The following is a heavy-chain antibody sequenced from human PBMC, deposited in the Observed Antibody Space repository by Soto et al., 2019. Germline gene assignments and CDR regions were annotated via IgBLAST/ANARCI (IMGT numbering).Heavy chain of an antibody. CDR3: ARTYYDFWSGYYFDY. CDR1: GGSISSYY. J-gene: IGHJ4*02. CDR2: IYYSGST. D-gene: IGHD3-3*01. V-gene: IGHV4-59*12. Sequence: SETLSLTCTVSGGSISSYYWSWIRQPPGKGLEWIGYIYYSGSTNYNPSLKSRVTISVDTSKNQFSLKLSSVTAADTAVYYCARTYYDFWSGYYFDYWGQGTLVTVSS.